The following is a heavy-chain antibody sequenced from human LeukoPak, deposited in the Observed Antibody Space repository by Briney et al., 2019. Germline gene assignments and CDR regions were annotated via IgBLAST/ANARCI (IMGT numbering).Heavy chain of an antibody. J-gene: IGHJ5*02. Sequence: GGSLRLSCAASGFTFSSYAMHWVRQAPGKGLEWVAVISYDGSNKYYADSVKGRFTISRDNSKNTLYLQMNSLRAEDTAMYYCARDAGTTLSGWFDPWGQGTLVTVSS. V-gene: IGHV3-30*01. CDR1: GFTFSSYA. CDR3: ARDAGTTLSGWFDP. D-gene: IGHD1-7*01. CDR2: ISYDGSNK.